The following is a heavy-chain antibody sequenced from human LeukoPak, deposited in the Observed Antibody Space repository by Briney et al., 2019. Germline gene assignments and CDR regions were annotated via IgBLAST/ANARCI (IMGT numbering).Heavy chain of an antibody. CDR2: IYASGST. CDR1: GGSISGYT. D-gene: IGHD1-26*01. V-gene: IGHV4-4*07. CDR3: ARGVVGATAFAY. J-gene: IGHJ4*02. Sequence: KPSETLFLTCTVSGGSISGYTWSWIRQPAGKGLEWIGRIYASGSTNYNPSLQGRATMLVDTSRGQFFLMVHSVTAADTAVYYCARGVVGATAFAYWGQGTVVTASS.